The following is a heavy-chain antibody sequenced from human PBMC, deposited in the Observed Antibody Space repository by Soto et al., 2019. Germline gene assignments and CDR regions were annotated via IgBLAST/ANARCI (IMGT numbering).Heavy chain of an antibody. D-gene: IGHD4-17*01. Sequence: PSETLSLTCTVSGGSISSYYWSWIRQPPGKGLEWIGYIYYSGSTNYNPSLKSRVTISVDTSKNQFSLKLSSVTAADTAVYYCARAGAHAHYGDYFDYWGQGTLVTVSS. CDR2: IYYSGST. V-gene: IGHV4-59*01. CDR3: ARAGAHAHYGDYFDY. CDR1: GGSISSYY. J-gene: IGHJ4*02.